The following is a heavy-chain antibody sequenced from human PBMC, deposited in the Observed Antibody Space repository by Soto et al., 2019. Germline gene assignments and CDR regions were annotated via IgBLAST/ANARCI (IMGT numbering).Heavy chain of an antibody. CDR3: ARVLGRMTTVTTHYYYYGMDV. D-gene: IGHD4-17*01. CDR2: IYYSGST. CDR1: GGSISSYY. Sequence: SETLSLTCTVSGGSISSYYWSWIRQPPGKGLEWIGYIYYSGSTNYNPSLKSRVTISVDTSKHQFSLKLSSVTAADTAVYYCARVLGRMTTVTTHYYYYGMDVWGQGTTVTVSS. V-gene: IGHV4-59*01. J-gene: IGHJ6*02.